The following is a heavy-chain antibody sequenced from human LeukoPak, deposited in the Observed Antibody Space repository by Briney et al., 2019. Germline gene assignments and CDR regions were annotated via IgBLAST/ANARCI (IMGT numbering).Heavy chain of an antibody. CDR1: GYTFTGYY. CDR2: NNPNSGGT. V-gene: IGHV1-2*02. J-gene: IGHJ3*02. Sequence: ASVKVSCKASGYTFTGYYMHWVRQAPGQGLEWMGWNNPNSGGTNYAQKFQGRVTMTRDTSISTAYMELSRLRSDDTAVYYCARASEVAADAFDIWGQGTMITVSS. D-gene: IGHD2-15*01. CDR3: ARASEVAADAFDI.